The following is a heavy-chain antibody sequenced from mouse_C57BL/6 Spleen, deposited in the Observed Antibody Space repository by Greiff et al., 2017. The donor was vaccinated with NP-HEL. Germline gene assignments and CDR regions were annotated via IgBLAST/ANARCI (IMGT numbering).Heavy chain of an antibody. J-gene: IGHJ4*01. D-gene: IGHD2-10*02. CDR2: ISSGGDYI. Sequence: EVQLVESGEGLVKPGGSLKLSCAASGFTFSSYAMSWVRQTPEKRLEWVAYISSGGDYIYYADAVKGRFTISRDNARHTLYLQMSSLKSEDTAMYYCARAERVCYDAMDYWGQGTSVTVSS. CDR3: ARAERVCYDAMDY. CDR1: GFTFSSYA. V-gene: IGHV5S21*01.